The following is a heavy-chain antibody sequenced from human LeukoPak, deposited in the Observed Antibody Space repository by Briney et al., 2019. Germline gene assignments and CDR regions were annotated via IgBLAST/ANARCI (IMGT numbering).Heavy chain of an antibody. J-gene: IGHJ3*02. CDR2: ISGTGGAT. Sequence: PSETLSLTCTVSGGSISSSSYYWGWIRQAPGKGLEWVSLISGTGGATYYGDSVKGRFTISRDNSQNTLSLHMNSLGAEDTAVYYCAKTRGYSYGYAFDIWGQGTMVTVSS. CDR3: AKTRGYSYGYAFDI. D-gene: IGHD5-18*01. V-gene: IGHV3-23*01. CDR1: GGSISSSSYY.